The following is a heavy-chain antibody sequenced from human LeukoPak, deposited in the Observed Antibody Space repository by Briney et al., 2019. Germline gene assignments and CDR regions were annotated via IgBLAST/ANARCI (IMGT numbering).Heavy chain of an antibody. CDR1: GFIFSNYA. V-gene: IGHV3-30-3*01. Sequence: PGRSLRLSCAASGFIFSNYAMHWVRMAPSKGLELVAVISYDGSNKYYADSVKGRFTISRDNSKNTLYLQMNSLRAEDTAVYYCARGGITYYYDSSGQGYFDYWGQGTLVTVSS. CDR3: ARGGITYYYDSSGQGYFDY. J-gene: IGHJ4*02. CDR2: ISYDGSNK. D-gene: IGHD3-22*01.